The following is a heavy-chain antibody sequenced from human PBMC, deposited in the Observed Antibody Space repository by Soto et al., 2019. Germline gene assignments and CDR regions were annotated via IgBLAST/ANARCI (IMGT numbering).Heavy chain of an antibody. CDR3: ARDGKFLVGAADY. Sequence: GASVKVSFKASGYTFTRYGISWLRQAPGQGLEWMGWISVYDGTTKYAQNLQGRVTVTTDISATTAYMELRSLRSDDTAVYYCARDGKFLVGAADYWGQGTLVTVSS. CDR1: GYTFTRYG. D-gene: IGHD1-26*01. V-gene: IGHV1-18*01. J-gene: IGHJ4*02. CDR2: ISVYDGTT.